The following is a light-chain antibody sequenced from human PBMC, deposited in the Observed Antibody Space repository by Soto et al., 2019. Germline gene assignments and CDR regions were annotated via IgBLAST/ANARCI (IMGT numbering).Light chain of an antibody. Sequence: QSALTQPPSASGSPGQSVTISCTGTKNDIGVYDFVSWYQHHPGKAPRLIIYEVVQRPSGVPDRFSGSKSGTSASLVISGLQAEDEADYYCQSFDSSLRVYVFGSGTKVTVL. V-gene: IGLV2-8*01. CDR3: QSFDSSLRVYV. CDR1: KNDIGVYDF. CDR2: EVV. J-gene: IGLJ1*01.